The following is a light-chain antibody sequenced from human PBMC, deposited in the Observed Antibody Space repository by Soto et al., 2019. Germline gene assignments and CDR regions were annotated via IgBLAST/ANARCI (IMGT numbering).Light chain of an antibody. Sequence: EIVLTQSPGTLYLSPGERATLSCRASQSVSSSYLAWYQQKPGQAPRLIIYGASSRATGIPDRFSGSGSGKDFTLTISRREPEDFAVYYCQQDGSSPYTFGQGTKLEIK. V-gene: IGKV3-20*01. J-gene: IGKJ2*01. CDR2: GAS. CDR3: QQDGSSPYT. CDR1: QSVSSSY.